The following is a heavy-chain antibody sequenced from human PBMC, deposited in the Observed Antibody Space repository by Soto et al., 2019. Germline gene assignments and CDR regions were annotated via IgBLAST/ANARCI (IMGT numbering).Heavy chain of an antibody. CDR3: AKDRGALRGVGADYYYGMDV. Sequence: GGSLRLSCAASGFTFSSYGMHWVRQAPGKGLEWVAVISYDGSNKYYADSVKGRFTISRENSKNTLYLQMNSLRAEDTAVYYCAKDRGALRGVGADYYYGMDVWGQGTTVTVSS. CDR1: GFTFSSYG. CDR2: ISYDGSNK. J-gene: IGHJ6*02. V-gene: IGHV3-30*18. D-gene: IGHD1-26*01.